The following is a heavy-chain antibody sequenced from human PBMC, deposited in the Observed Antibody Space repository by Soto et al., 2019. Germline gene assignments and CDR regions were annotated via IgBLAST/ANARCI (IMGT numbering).Heavy chain of an antibody. V-gene: IGHV4-30-4*01. CDR3: ARGQVVAAQP. D-gene: IGHD2-15*01. Sequence: SLSLTCTVSGGTMRSGVFCWSWIRQPPGKGLEWIGYIYYSGSTYYNPSLTSRVTISVDRSKNQFSLKLSSVTAADTAVYSCARGQVVAAQPWGQGTLVTVSS. CDR1: GGTMRSGVFC. J-gene: IGHJ5*02. CDR2: IYYSGST.